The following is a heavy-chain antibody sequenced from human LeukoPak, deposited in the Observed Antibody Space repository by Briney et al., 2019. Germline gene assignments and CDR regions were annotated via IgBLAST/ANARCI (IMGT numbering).Heavy chain of an antibody. V-gene: IGHV3-23*01. D-gene: IGHD3-22*01. J-gene: IGHJ4*02. Sequence: GGSLRLSCAASGFTLSSYAMSWVRQAPGKGLEWVSAISGSGGSTYYADSVKGRFTISRDNSKNTLYLQMNSLRAEDTAVYYCAKVDVDYYDSSGYYSLETFDYWGQGTLVTVSS. CDR3: AKVDVDYYDSSGYYSLETFDY. CDR2: ISGSGGST. CDR1: GFTLSSYA.